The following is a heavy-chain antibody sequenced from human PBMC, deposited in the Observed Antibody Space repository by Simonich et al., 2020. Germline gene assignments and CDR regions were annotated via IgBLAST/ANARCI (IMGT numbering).Heavy chain of an antibody. J-gene: IGHJ2*01. D-gene: IGHD6-25*01. CDR2: INPNSGCK. CDR1: GYTFTGYY. V-gene: IGHV1-2*02. CDR3: ARGGLGHWYFDL. Sequence: QVQLVQSGAAVKKPGASVKVSCKASGYTFTGYYMNWVRPAPGQGPEWMGWINPNSGCKTDEQKFQGRVTMPRDTSNSPAYMELSRLRSDDTAVYYCARGGLGHWYFDLWGRGTLVTVSS.